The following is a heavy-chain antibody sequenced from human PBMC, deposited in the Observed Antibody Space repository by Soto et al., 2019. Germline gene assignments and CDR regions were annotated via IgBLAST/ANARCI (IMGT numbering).Heavy chain of an antibody. CDR2: IYYSGAS. CDR1: GASISGSRFY. D-gene: IGHD3-16*01. J-gene: IGHJ4*02. CDR3: ARHGGYVTLPFDY. V-gene: IGHV4-39*01. Sequence: SETLSLTCTVSGASISGSRFYWGWIRQPPGKGLEWIATIYYSGASYHNPSLKSRVIISVDTSKNQFSLKLSSVTAADTAVYYCARHGGYVTLPFDYWGQGTPVTVSS.